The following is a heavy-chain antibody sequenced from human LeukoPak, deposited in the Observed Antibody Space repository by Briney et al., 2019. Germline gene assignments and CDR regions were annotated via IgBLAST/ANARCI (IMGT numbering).Heavy chain of an antibody. V-gene: IGHV3-23*01. CDR2: IRASGGSA. CDR3: AKIPYQLPYYFGY. CDR1: GFTFSNFA. J-gene: IGHJ4*02. D-gene: IGHD2-2*01. Sequence: PGGSLRLSCAASGFTFSNFAMSWVRQAPGKGLEWVSAIRASGGSAYYADSVKGRFTISRDNSKNTLYLQMNSLRAEDTAVYYCAKIPYQLPYYFGYWGQGTLVTVFS.